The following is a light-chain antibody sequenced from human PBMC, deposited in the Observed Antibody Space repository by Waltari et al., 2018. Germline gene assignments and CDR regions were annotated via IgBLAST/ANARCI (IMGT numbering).Light chain of an antibody. V-gene: IGKV1-33*01. CDR3: QQYGSLTLLT. Sequence: DIEMTQSPSSLSASVGEKVTITCRASQDISNHLSWFQQKPGKAPKLLIYDVSKLETGVASRFSGGGSRADFTLIINDVQPEDVATYYCQQYGSLTLLTFGQGTRLE. CDR1: QDISNH. J-gene: IGKJ5*01. CDR2: DVS.